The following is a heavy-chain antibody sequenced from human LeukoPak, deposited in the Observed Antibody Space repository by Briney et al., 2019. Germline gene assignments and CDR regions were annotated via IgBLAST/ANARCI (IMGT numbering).Heavy chain of an antibody. V-gene: IGHV3-30*02. D-gene: IGHD1-26*01. CDR1: GFTFSSYG. CDR2: IRYDGSNK. Sequence: PGGSLRLSCAASGFTFSSYGMHWVRQAPGKGLEWVAFIRYDGSNKYYADSVKGRFTISRDNSKNTLYLQMNSLRAEDTAVYYCAKSHGNYYGSGLYYFDYWGQGTLVTVSS. CDR3: AKSHGNYYGSGLYYFDY. J-gene: IGHJ4*02.